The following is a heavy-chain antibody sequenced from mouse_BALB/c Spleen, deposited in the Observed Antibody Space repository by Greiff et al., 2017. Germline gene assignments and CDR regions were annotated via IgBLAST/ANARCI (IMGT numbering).Heavy chain of an antibody. J-gene: IGHJ4*01. V-gene: IGHV1-14*01. CDR2: INPYNDGT. D-gene: IGHD2-1*01. CDR1: GYTFTSYV. CDR3: AIGYYGWGMDY. Sequence: EVQLQESGPELVKPGASVKMSCKASGYTFTSYVMHWVKQKPGQGLEWIGYINPYNDGTKYNEKFKGKATLTSDKSSSTAYMELSSLTSEDSAVYYCAIGYYGWGMDYWGQGTSVTVSS.